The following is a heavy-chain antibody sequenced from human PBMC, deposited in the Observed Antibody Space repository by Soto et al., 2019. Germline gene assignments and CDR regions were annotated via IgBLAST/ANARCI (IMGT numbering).Heavy chain of an antibody. Sequence: NPSETLSLTSTVSGCSISGFYWHWLRQPAGKGLEWIGRIHTGGTTNYKPSLRSRVTMSVDTSKNQFSLKLTSVTAADTAVYYCARISGGTIRWGQGTLVTVS. CDR3: ARISGGTIR. V-gene: IGHV4-4*07. D-gene: IGHD1-26*01. J-gene: IGHJ4*02. CDR1: GCSISGFY. CDR2: IHTGGTT.